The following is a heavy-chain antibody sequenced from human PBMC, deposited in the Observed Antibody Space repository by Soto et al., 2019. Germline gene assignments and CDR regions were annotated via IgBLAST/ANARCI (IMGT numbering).Heavy chain of an antibody. CDR2: IWYDGSNK. J-gene: IGHJ6*02. CDR1: GFTFSSYG. Sequence: GGSLRLSCAASGFTFSSYGMHWVRQAPGKGLEWVAVIWYDGSNKYYADSVKGRFTISRDNSKNTLYLQMNSLRAEDTAVYYCAGDILHCSSTSCYYYYYYGMDVWGQGNTVTVSS. V-gene: IGHV3-33*01. D-gene: IGHD2-2*01. CDR3: AGDILHCSSTSCYYYYYYGMDV.